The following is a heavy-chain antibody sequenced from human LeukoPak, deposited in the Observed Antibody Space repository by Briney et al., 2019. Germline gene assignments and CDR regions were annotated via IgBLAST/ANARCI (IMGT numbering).Heavy chain of an antibody. CDR1: GFTFSSYS. CDR3: AREVSSGWYDY. J-gene: IGHJ4*02. D-gene: IGHD6-19*01. CDR2: ISSSSSYI. Sequence: PGGSLRLSCAASGFTFSSYSMNWVSQAQEKGLEWVSSISSSSSYIYYADSVKGRFTISRDNAKNSLYLQMNSLRAEDTAVYYCAREVSSGWYDYWGQGTLVTVSS. V-gene: IGHV3-21*01.